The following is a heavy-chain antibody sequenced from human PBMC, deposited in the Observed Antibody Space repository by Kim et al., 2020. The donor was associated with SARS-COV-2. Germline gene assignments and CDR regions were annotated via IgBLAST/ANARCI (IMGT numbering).Heavy chain of an antibody. CDR1: GFTFKSYA. D-gene: IGHD6-13*01. J-gene: IGHJ4*02. V-gene: IGHV3-33*06. CDR3: AKDVEGSSWYYFDH. CDR2: MWFDGSNK. Sequence: GGSLRLSCAASGFTFKSYAMHWVRQAPGKGLEWVAVMWFDGSNKYYADSVKGRFAISRDNSKNTLYLQMNSVRAEDTAVYYCAKDVEGSSWYYFDHWGQGTLVTVSS.